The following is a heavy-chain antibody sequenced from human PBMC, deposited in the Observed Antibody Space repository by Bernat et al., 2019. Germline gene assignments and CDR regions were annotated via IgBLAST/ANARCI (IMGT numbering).Heavy chain of an antibody. Sequence: EVQLLESGGGLVQPGGSLRLSCAASGFTFSSYAMSWVRQAPGQGLVWVSAISGSGGSTYYADSVKGRFTISRDNSKNTLYLQMNSLSAEDTAVYYCAKSDSSGYYSGGLFYGMDVWGQGTTVTVSS. CDR3: AKSDSSGYYSGGLFYGMDV. J-gene: IGHJ6*02. D-gene: IGHD3-22*01. V-gene: IGHV3-23*01. CDR1: GFTFSSYA. CDR2: ISGSGGST.